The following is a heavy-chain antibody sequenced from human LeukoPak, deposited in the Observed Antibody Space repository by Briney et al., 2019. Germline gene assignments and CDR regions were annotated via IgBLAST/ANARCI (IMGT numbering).Heavy chain of an antibody. D-gene: IGHD5-12*01. V-gene: IGHV3-21*01. CDR3: ARNIVATEYYYYGMDV. CDR1: GFTFSSYS. Sequence: GGSLRLSCAASGFTFSSYSMNWVRQAPGKGLEWVSSISSSSSYIYYADSVKGRFTISRDNAKNSLYLQMNSLRAEDTAVYYCARNIVATEYYYYGMDVWGQGTTVTVSS. J-gene: IGHJ6*02. CDR2: ISSSSSYI.